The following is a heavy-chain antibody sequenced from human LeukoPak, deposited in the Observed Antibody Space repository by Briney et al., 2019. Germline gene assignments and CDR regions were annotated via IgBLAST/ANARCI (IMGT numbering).Heavy chain of an antibody. Sequence: ASVKVSCKASGYTFTGYYMHWVRQAPGQRLEWMGRINPNSGGTNYAQKFQGRVTMTRDTSISTAYMELSRLRSDDTAVYYCARVRSPRYYYMDVWGKGTTVTVSS. CDR1: GYTFTGYY. D-gene: IGHD6-13*01. J-gene: IGHJ6*03. V-gene: IGHV1-2*06. CDR2: INPNSGGT. CDR3: ARVRSPRYYYMDV.